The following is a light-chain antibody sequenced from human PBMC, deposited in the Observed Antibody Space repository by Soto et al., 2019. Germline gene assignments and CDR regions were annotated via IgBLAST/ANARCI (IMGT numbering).Light chain of an antibody. CDR3: HQFGISPFT. J-gene: IGKJ2*01. CDR1: QSVSSNY. V-gene: IGKV3-20*01. CDR2: GGS. Sequence: EIILTQSPGTLSLSPGETATLSCRASQSVSSNYLGWYQQKPGQAPRLLIYGGSSRATGIPDRFSGSGSGTDFTLTISRLEPEDFAVYYCHQFGISPFTFGQGTKLEIK.